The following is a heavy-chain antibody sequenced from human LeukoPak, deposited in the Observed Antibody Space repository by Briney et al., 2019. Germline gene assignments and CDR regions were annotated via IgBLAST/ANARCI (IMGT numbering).Heavy chain of an antibody. J-gene: IGHJ4*02. CDR2: IRKKVNSYTT. D-gene: IGHD2/OR15-2a*01. Sequence: GGSLRLSCAASGFTFSDHYMDWVRQAPGKGLEWVGRIRKKVNSYTTGYAATVKGRLTISRDDSKNSLYLQMNSLKTEDTAVYYCARGYCRSTTSCYFDYWGQGTLVTVSS. CDR3: ARGYCRSTTSCYFDY. CDR1: GFTFSDHY. V-gene: IGHV3-72*01.